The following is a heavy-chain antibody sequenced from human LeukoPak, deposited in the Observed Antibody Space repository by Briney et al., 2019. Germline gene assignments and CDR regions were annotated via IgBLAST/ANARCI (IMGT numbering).Heavy chain of an antibody. D-gene: IGHD2-8*01. CDR3: AKDHYVLRTFGWPRD. CDR2: ISYDGSNQ. J-gene: IGHJ4*02. CDR1: GFGFSSYA. Sequence: GKSLRPSCAASGFGFSSYAMHWVRQTLGKGLEWLALISYDGSNQHYAPSVKGRFTISRDNAKNTVDLQMNSLRPEDTAVYYCAKDHYVLRTFGWPRDWGQGTLVMVSS. V-gene: IGHV3-30*18.